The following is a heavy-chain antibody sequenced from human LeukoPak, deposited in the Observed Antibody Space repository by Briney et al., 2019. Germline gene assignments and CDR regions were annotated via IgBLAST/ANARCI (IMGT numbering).Heavy chain of an antibody. CDR2: ISAYNGNT. D-gene: IGHD6-6*01. CDR3: ARLQSSSPFYYYYYMDV. V-gene: IGHV1-18*01. Sequence: ASVKVSCKASDYTFTSYGISWVRQAPGQGLEWMGWISAYNGNTNYAQKLQGRVTMTSDTSTSTAYMELRSLRSDDTAVYYCARLQSSSPFYYYYYMDVWGKGTTVTVSS. CDR1: DYTFTSYG. J-gene: IGHJ6*03.